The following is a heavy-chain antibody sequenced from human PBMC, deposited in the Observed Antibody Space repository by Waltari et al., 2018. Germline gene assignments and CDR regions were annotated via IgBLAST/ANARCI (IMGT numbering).Heavy chain of an antibody. CDR1: GGSITRDY. V-gene: IGHV4-4*07. D-gene: IGHD3-22*01. CDR3: ARDPVIRSAYHYYYYGMDV. J-gene: IGHJ6*02. Sequence: QMQLQESGPGLVKPSETLSLICTVSGGSITRDYWSWIRQSAGKGLEWIGRISASGSTDYHPSLESRVTMSADTSKNHFSLTLTYVTAEDAAVYYCARDPVIRSAYHYYYYGMDVWGQGTTVTVSS. CDR2: ISASGST.